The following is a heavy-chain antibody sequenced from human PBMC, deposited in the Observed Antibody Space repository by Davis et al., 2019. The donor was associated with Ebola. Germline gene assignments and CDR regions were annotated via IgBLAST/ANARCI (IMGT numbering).Heavy chain of an antibody. CDR1: GFTFSSYG. CDR2: ISYDGSNK. CDR3: ARMVLDGYNVHDAFDI. J-gene: IGHJ3*02. V-gene: IGHV3-30*03. D-gene: IGHD5-24*01. Sequence: GESLKISCAASGFTFSSYGMHWVRQAPGKGLEWVAVISYDGSNKYYADSVKGRFTISRDNSKNTLYLQMNSLRAEDTAVYYCARMVLDGYNVHDAFDIWGQGTMVTVSS.